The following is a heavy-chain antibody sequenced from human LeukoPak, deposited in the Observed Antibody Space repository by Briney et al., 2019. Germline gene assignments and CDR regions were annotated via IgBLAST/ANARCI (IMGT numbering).Heavy chain of an antibody. CDR3: ARDRYYDFWSGYYFDY. D-gene: IGHD3-3*01. J-gene: IGHJ4*02. CDR2: INPSGGST. CDR1: GYTFTSYY. Sequence: ASVKVSCKASGYTFTSYYMHWVRQAPGQGLEWMGIINPSGGSTSYAQEFQGRVTMTRDTSTSTVYMELSSLRSEDTAVYYCARDRYYDFWSGYYFDYWGQGTLVTVSS. V-gene: IGHV1-46*01.